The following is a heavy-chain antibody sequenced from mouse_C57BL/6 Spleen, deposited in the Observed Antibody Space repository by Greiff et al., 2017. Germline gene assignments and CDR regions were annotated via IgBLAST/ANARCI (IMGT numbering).Heavy chain of an antibody. D-gene: IGHD4-1*01. CDR3: ARDWDKVPYFDY. CDR1: GFTFSDSG. V-gene: IGHV5-17*01. Sequence: EVQVVESGGGLVKPGGSLKLSCAASGFTFSDSGMHWVRQAPEKGLEWVAYISSGGSTIYYAATVKGRFTIARDNAKNTLFLQMTGLRAEDTDMYYCARDWDKVPYFDYWGQGTTLTVSS. J-gene: IGHJ2*01. CDR2: ISSGGSTI.